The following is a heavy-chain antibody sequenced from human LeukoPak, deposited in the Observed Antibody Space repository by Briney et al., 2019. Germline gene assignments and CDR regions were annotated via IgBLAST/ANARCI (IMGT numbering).Heavy chain of an antibody. D-gene: IGHD1-26*01. CDR3: ARSSGSYSGFFDY. CDR2: IYHSGST. V-gene: IGHV4-38-2*02. Sequence: PSETLSLTCTVSGYSISSGYYWGWIRQPPGKGLEWIGSIYHSGSTYYNPSLKSRVTISVDTSKNQFSLKLSSVTAADTAVYYCARSSGSYSGFFDYWGQGTLVTVSS. CDR1: GYSISSGYY. J-gene: IGHJ4*02.